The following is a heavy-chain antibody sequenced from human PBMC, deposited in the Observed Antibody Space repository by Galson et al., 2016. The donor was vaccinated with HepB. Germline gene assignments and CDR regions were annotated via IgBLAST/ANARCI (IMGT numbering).Heavy chain of an antibody. Sequence: SLRLSCAASGFTFNRYWMNWVRQAPGKGLEWVANIKQDGSEKYYVDSVKGRFTISRDNSENSLYLQIDNLRAEDTAVYYCARQQVVPVYWGQGTLVTVSS. D-gene: IGHD6-13*01. J-gene: IGHJ4*02. V-gene: IGHV3-7*03. CDR2: IKQDGSEK. CDR1: GFTFNRYW. CDR3: ARQQVVPVY.